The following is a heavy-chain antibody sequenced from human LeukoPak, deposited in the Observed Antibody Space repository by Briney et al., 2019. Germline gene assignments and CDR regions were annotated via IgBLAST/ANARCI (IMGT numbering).Heavy chain of an antibody. Sequence: ASVKVSCKASGGTFSSYAISWVRQMPGKGLEWMGRIDPSDSYTNYSPSFQGHVTISADKSISTAYLQWSSLKASDTAMYYCARLVGVTGYFDYWGQGTLVTVSS. J-gene: IGHJ4*02. D-gene: IGHD1-26*01. CDR1: GGTFSSYA. V-gene: IGHV5-10-1*01. CDR3: ARLVGVTGYFDY. CDR2: IDPSDSYT.